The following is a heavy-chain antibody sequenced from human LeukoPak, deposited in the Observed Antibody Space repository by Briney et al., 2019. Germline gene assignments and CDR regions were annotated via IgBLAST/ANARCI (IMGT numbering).Heavy chain of an antibody. Sequence: PGGSLRLSCAASGFTFSSSWMHWVRHVPGKGLVWVSRINSDGSITSYADSVKGRFTISRDNAKNTVYLQMNSLRADDTAVYYCVRMAKIWGQGTLVTVSS. CDR1: GFTFSSSW. CDR2: INSDGSIT. CDR3: VRMAKI. V-gene: IGHV3-74*01. D-gene: IGHD5-24*01. J-gene: IGHJ4*02.